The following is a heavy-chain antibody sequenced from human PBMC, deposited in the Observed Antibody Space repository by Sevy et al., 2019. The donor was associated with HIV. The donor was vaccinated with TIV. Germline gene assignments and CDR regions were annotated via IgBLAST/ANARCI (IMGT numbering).Heavy chain of an antibody. Sequence: ASVKVSCKASGGTFSSYAISWVRQAPGQGLEWMGGIIPIFGTANYAQKFQGRVTITADESTSTAYMELSSLRSEDTAVYYCARTYKTSRRFSDYYYYYGMDVWGQVTTVTVSS. CDR2: IIPIFGTA. D-gene: IGHD1-20*01. CDR3: ARTYKTSRRFSDYYYYYGMDV. J-gene: IGHJ6*02. V-gene: IGHV1-69*13. CDR1: GGTFSSYA.